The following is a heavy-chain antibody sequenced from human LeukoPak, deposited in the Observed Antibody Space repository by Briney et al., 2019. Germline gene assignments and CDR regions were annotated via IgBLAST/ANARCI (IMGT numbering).Heavy chain of an antibody. D-gene: IGHD5-18*01. J-gene: IGHJ4*02. CDR2: ISAYNGNT. Sequence: ASVKVSCXASGGTFSSYAISWVRQAPGQGLEWMGWISAYNGNTNYAQKLQGRVTMTTDTSTSTAYMELRSLRSDDTAVYYCATQYSYGPYYFDYWGQGTLVTVSS. V-gene: IGHV1-18*01. CDR3: ATQYSYGPYYFDY. CDR1: GGTFSSYA.